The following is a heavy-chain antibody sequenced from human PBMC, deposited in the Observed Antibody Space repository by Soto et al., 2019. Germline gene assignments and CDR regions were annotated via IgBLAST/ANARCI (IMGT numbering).Heavy chain of an antibody. D-gene: IGHD6-6*01. CDR2: ISSAVNT. CDR1: GFTFSNYA. V-gene: IGHV3-23*01. Sequence: PGGSLRLSCAGSGFTFSNYAMSWVRQAPGKGLEWVSAISSAVNTYYADSVKGRFTISRDNSKNMLSLQMNSLRAEDTAVYYCAKQVRDGTSSPYYFDYWGQGTLVTVSS. CDR3: AKQVRDGTSSPYYFDY. J-gene: IGHJ4*02.